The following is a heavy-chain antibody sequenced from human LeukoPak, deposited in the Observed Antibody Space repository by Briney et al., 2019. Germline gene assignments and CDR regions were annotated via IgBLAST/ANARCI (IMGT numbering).Heavy chain of an antibody. CDR2: INTNTGNP. J-gene: IGHJ6*02. V-gene: IGHV7-4-1*01. Sequence: GASVKVSCKASGYTFTSYAMNWVRQAPGQGLEWMGWINTNTGNPTYAQGFTGRFVFSLDTSVSTAYLQIGSLKAEDTAVYYCARDLGLITMIVVAEDYYYGMDVWGQGTTVTVSS. CDR1: GYTFTSYA. CDR3: ARDLGLITMIVVAEDYYYGMDV. D-gene: IGHD3-22*01.